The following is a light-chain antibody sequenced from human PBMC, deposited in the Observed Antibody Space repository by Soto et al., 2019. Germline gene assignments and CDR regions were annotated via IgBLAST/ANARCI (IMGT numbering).Light chain of an antibody. J-gene: IGKJ1*01. CDR3: LQDYSWPWT. Sequence: AIQMTQSPSSLSAAVGDRVTITCRASQSISSYLTWYQQKPGKAPKLLIYGAFSLETGIPSRFSGSGYGTEFTLTINSLLPEDFATYFCLQDYSWPWTFGQGTKVDIK. V-gene: IGKV1-6*01. CDR1: QSISSY. CDR2: GAF.